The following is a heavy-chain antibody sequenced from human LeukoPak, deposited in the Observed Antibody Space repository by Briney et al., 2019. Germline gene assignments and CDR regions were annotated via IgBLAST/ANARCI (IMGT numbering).Heavy chain of an antibody. CDR2: INPNSGGT. Sequence: ASVTVSCMASGYTFTGYYMHWVRQAPGQGLEGMGWINPNSGGTNYAQKFQGRVTMTRDTSISTAYMELSRLRSDDTAVYYCARDREYSSSSGWFDPWGQGTLVTVSS. V-gene: IGHV1-2*02. D-gene: IGHD6-6*01. J-gene: IGHJ5*02. CDR1: GYTFTGYY. CDR3: ARDREYSSSSGWFDP.